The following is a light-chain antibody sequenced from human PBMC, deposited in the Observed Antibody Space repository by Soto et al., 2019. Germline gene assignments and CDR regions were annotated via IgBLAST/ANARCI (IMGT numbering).Light chain of an antibody. CDR3: QHPKWA. J-gene: IGKJ1*01. Sequence: QLTQSPSSLSASVGDRVTITCRASQDISRYLAWYQQKAGKAPKLLIYGASTLQSGVPSRFSGFGSGTDFTLTITNLQPEDSGTYYCQHPKWAFGQGTTVEI. V-gene: IGKV1-9*01. CDR1: QDISRY. CDR2: GAS.